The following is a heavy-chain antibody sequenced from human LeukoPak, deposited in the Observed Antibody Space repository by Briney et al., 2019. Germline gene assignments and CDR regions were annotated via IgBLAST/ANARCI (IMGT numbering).Heavy chain of an antibody. V-gene: IGHV4-34*01. CDR1: GGGFSGYY. Sequence: PSETLSLTCAVYGGGFSGYYWSWIRQPPGKGLEWIGEIYHSGSTNYNPSLKSRVTISVDTSKNQFSLKMSSVTAADTAVYYCAREKIDYGDFYWYFDLWGRGTLVTVSS. CDR3: AREKIDYGDFYWYFDL. D-gene: IGHD4-17*01. CDR2: IYHSGST. J-gene: IGHJ2*01.